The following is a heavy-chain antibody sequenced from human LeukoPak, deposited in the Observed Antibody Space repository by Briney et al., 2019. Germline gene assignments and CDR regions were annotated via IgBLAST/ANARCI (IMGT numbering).Heavy chain of an antibody. Sequence: ASVKVSCKTSGYTFTSYSMHWVRQAPGQGLEWMGIIDPSGDSTSYAQKFQGRVSMTRDTSTSTVYMQLSSLRSDDTALYYCARDVTVAAYYFDYWGQGTLVTVSS. CDR2: IDPSGDST. CDR3: ARDVTVAAYYFDY. V-gene: IGHV1-46*01. J-gene: IGHJ4*02. D-gene: IGHD6-25*01. CDR1: GYTFTSYS.